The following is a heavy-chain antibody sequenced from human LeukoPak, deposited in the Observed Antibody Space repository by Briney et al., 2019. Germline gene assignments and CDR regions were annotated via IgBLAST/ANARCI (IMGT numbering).Heavy chain of an antibody. Sequence: PGGSLRHSFSAHIYTHTISWMSWFRQTPAKGLEWVASLKQDGSDTYYVDSVKSRFTISRDNAKNSLYLQLNSLRADDTAVYYCARETRRAVGTYWGQGTLVTVSS. D-gene: IGHD6-19*01. CDR1: IYTHTISW. CDR2: LKQDGSDT. J-gene: IGHJ4*02. V-gene: IGHV3-7*05. CDR3: ARETRRAVGTY.